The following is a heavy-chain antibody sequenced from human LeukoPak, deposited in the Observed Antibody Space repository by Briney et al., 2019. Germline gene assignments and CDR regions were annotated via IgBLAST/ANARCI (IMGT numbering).Heavy chain of an antibody. D-gene: IGHD1-14*01. Sequence: SETLSLTCTVYAGSISSYFWGWVRQPPGKGLQWIRYIYYSGSTIYSLSLKSRVTISVDKSQNQFSRKQSSVTDADTAVYYCARASEDYYYYYMDVWGKGTTVTVSS. CDR2: IYYSGST. CDR1: AGSISSYF. CDR3: ARASEDYYYYYMDV. V-gene: IGHV4-59*01. J-gene: IGHJ6*03.